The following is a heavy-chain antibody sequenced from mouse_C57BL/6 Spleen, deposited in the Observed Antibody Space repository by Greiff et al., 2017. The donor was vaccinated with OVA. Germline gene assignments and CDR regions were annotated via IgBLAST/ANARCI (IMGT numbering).Heavy chain of an antibody. CDR1: GYAFSSYW. Sequence: VMLVESGAELVKPGASVKISCKASGYAFSSYWMNWVKQRPGKGLEWIGQIYPGDGDTNYNGKFKGKATLTADKSSSTAYMQLSSLTSEDSAVYFCAREGYDYCFDYWGQGTTLTVSS. CDR2: IYPGDGDT. J-gene: IGHJ2*01. CDR3: AREGYDYCFDY. V-gene: IGHV1-80*01. D-gene: IGHD2-4*01.